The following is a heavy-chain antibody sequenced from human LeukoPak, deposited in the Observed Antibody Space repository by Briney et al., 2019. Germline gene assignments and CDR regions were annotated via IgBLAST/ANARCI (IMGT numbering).Heavy chain of an antibody. CDR3: ATATYYYDSSGYLYYFDY. Sequence: SVKVSCKASGYTFTSYGISWMRQAPGQGLEWMGWISAYNGNTNYAQKLQGRVTMTTDTSTSTAYMELRSLRSDDTAVYYCATATYYYDSSGYLYYFDYWGQGTLVTVSS. CDR1: GYTFTSYG. D-gene: IGHD3-22*01. CDR2: ISAYNGNT. V-gene: IGHV1-18*01. J-gene: IGHJ4*02.